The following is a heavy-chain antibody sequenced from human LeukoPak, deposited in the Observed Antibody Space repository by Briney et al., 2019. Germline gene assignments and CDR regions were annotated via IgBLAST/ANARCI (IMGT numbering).Heavy chain of an antibody. J-gene: IGHJ4*02. CDR1: GGSISSSSYY. CDR2: IYYSGST. V-gene: IGHV4-39*07. Sequence: SETLSLTCTVSGGSISSSSYYWGWIRQPPGKGLEWIGSIYYSGSTYYNPSLKSRVTISVDTSKNQFSLKLSSVTAADTAVHYCARDTLYSSSHFDYWGQGTLVTVSS. D-gene: IGHD6-13*01. CDR3: ARDTLYSSSHFDY.